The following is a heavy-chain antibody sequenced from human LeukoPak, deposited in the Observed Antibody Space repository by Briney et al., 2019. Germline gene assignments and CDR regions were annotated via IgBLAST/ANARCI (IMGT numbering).Heavy chain of an antibody. J-gene: IGHJ6*03. D-gene: IGHD2-15*01. CDR1: GYTFTNYG. CDR2: INTYSGNT. CDR3: ARDVVASKSGYYFYFYLDV. Sequence: ASVTVSCKASGYTFTNYGISWVRQAPGQGLEWMGWINTYSGNTTYAQKFQGRVTMTTDTSTRTAYMELRSLRSDDTAVYYCARDVVASKSGYYFYFYLDVWGKGTTVAVSS. V-gene: IGHV1-18*01.